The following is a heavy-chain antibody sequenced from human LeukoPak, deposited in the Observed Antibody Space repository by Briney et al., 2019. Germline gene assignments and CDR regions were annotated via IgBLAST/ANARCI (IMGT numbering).Heavy chain of an antibody. J-gene: IGHJ3*01. CDR1: GFNVSSNY. CDR2: IYSGGNT. D-gene: IGHD4-23*01. CDR3: VRDYGGSSGAFDL. V-gene: IGHV3-53*01. Sequence: GGSLRLSCAASGFNVSSNYMSWVRQAPGKGLEWVSVIYSGGNTYYADSVQGRFTISRDNARKSLYLQVNSLRVEDTAVYYCVRDYGGSSGAFDLWGQGTMVTASS.